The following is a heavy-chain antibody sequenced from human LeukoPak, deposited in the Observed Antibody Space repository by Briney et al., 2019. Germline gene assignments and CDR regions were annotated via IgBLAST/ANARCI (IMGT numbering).Heavy chain of an antibody. Sequence: SETLSLTCTVSGDSISSYYWSWIRQPPGGGLEWVGYIYHSGSTNYNPSLKSRVTISVDTSKNQFSLKLSSVTAADTAVYYCASSLSYYYYYGMDVWGQGTTVTVSS. V-gene: IGHV4-59*01. CDR1: GDSISSYY. D-gene: IGHD3-16*01. CDR3: ASSLSYYYYYGMDV. CDR2: IYHSGST. J-gene: IGHJ6*02.